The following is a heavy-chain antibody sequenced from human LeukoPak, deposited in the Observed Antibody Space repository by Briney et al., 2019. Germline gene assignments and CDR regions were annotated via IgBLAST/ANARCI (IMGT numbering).Heavy chain of an antibody. CDR2: IYTSGGT. CDR1: GGSITNLDYY. Sequence: SETLSLTCTVSGGSITNLDYYWTWIRQPAGERLEWIGRIYTSGGTNYNPSLKSRVTMSVDTSKNQFSLKLSSVPAADTAVYYCARSPARAFDYWGQGTLVTVSS. J-gene: IGHJ4*02. CDR3: ARSPARAFDY. V-gene: IGHV4-4*07.